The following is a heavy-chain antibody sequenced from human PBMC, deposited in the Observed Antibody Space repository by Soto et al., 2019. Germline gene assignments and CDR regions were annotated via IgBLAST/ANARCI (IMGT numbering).Heavy chain of an antibody. D-gene: IGHD3-10*01. CDR1: GGSIGSRDYY. J-gene: IGHJ6*02. Sequence: QVQVQESGPGLVKPSQTLSLKCSVSGGSIGSRDYYCIWIRQHPEKGLEWIGSIYYNGNTDYNPSLRVRPTMSLDTSMNEFSLKLTSVTAAYTAVYYCARDKGGAALKGSGMDVWGQGTTVTVS. CDR3: ARDKGGAALKGSGMDV. V-gene: IGHV4-31*02. CDR2: IYYNGNT.